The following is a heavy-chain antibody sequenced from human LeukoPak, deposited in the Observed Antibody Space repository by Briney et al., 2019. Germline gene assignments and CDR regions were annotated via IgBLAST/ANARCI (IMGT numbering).Heavy chain of an antibody. Sequence: SETLSLTCAVYGGSFSGYYWSWIRQPPGKGLEWIGEINHSGSTNYNPSLKSLVTISVDTSKNQFSLKLSSVTAADTAVYYCARGEQWLGEFDYWGQGTLVTVSS. D-gene: IGHD6-19*01. CDR2: INHSGST. J-gene: IGHJ4*02. V-gene: IGHV4-34*01. CDR3: ARGEQWLGEFDY. CDR1: GGSFSGYY.